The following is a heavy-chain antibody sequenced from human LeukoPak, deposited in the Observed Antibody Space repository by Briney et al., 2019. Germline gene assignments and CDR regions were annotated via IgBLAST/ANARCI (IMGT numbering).Heavy chain of an antibody. CDR3: ARDKSNLYDY. V-gene: IGHV4-34*01. CDR1: GGSFSGYY. D-gene: IGHD3-16*01. Sequence: SETLSLTCAVYGGSFSGYYWSWIRQPPGKGLEWIGEINHSGSTNYNPSLKSRVTISVDTSKNQFSLKLSSVTAADTAVYYCARDKSNLYDYWGQGTLVTVSS. J-gene: IGHJ4*02. CDR2: INHSGST.